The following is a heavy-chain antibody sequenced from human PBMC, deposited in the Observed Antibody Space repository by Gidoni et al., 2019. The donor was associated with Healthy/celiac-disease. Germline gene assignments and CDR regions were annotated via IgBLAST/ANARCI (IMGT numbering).Heavy chain of an antibody. V-gene: IGHV4-61*02. CDR1: GGSISSGSYY. CDR2: IYTSGST. CDR3: ARDLTNYYDSSGQGAFDI. D-gene: IGHD3-22*01. Sequence: QVQLQESGPGLVKPSQPLSLTCTVSGGSISSGSYYWSWIRQPAGKGLEWIGRIYTSGSTNYNPSLKSRVTISVDTSKNQFSLKLSSVTAADTAVYYCARDLTNYYDSSGQGAFDIWGQGTMVTVSS. J-gene: IGHJ3*02.